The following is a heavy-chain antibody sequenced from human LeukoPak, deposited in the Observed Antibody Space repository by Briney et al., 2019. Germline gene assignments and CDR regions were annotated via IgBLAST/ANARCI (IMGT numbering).Heavy chain of an antibody. V-gene: IGHV1-69*05. J-gene: IGHJ4*02. CDR3: ARDPLTYYYDSSGYYYFDY. CDR2: MIPIFGTA. D-gene: IGHD3-22*01. CDR1: GGTFSSYA. Sequence: SVKVSCRASGGTFSSYAISWVRQAPGQGLEWMGRMIPIFGTANYAQKFQGRVTITTDESTSTAYMELSSLRSEDTAVYYCARDPLTYYYDSSGYYYFDYWGQGTLVTVSS.